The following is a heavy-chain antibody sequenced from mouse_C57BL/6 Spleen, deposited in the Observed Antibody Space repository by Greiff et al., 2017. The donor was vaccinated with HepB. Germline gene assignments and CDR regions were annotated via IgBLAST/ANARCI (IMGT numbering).Heavy chain of an antibody. D-gene: IGHD3-2*02. CDR1: GYSITSGYY. Sequence: EVQRVESGPGLVKPSQSLSLTCSVTGYSITSGYYWNWIRQFPGNKLEWMGYISYDGSNNYNPSLKNRISITLDTSKNQFFLKLNSVTTEDTATYYCAIDSSGYDYAMDYWGQGTSVTVSS. CDR2: ISYDGSN. CDR3: AIDSSGYDYAMDY. J-gene: IGHJ4*01. V-gene: IGHV3-6*01.